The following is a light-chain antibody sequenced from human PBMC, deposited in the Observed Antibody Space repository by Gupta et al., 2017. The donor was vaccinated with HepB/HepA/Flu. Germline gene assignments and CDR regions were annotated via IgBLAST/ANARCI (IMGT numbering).Light chain of an antibody. CDR1: SSNVGRNN. J-gene: IGLJ2*01. CDR2: YND. Sequence: QSVLPQSTSVSGTPGQRVTISCSGSSSNVGRNNANWYQQLPGTAPKLLIYYNDERPSGVPDRISGSKSGTSASLAISGLQSEDEADYYCAAWDTSLNVVVFGGGTKLTVL. V-gene: IGLV1-44*01. CDR3: AAWDTSLNVVV.